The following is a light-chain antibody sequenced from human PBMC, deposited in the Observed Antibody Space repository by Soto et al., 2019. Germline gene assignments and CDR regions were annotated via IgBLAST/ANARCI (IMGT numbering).Light chain of an antibody. V-gene: IGKV1-39*01. CDR3: QQANSFPLT. Sequence: DIQMTQSPSSLSASAGDRVTITCRPSQNIGSHLNWYQHKPGNAPKLLIYATSNLHSGVPSRFSGRGSGTDFTLTISSLQPDDLATYYCQQANSFPLTFGGGTKVEIK. CDR2: ATS. CDR1: QNIGSH. J-gene: IGKJ4*01.